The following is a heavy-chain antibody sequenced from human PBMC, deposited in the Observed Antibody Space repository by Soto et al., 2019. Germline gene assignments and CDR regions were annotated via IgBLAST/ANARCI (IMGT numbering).Heavy chain of an antibody. J-gene: IGHJ5*02. CDR2: IYYSGST. CDR3: AREFKQPTAAGTFNWFDP. Sequence: SETLSLTCTVSGGSISSYYWSWIRQPPGKGLEWIGYIYYSGSTNYNPSLKSRVTISVDTSKNQFSLKLSSVTAADTAVYYCAREFKQPTAAGTFNWFDPWGQGTLVTVSS. V-gene: IGHV4-59*01. CDR1: GGSISSYY. D-gene: IGHD6-13*01.